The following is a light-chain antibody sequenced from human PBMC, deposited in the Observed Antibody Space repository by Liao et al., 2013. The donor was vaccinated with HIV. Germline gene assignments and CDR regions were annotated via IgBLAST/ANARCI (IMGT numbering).Light chain of an antibody. Sequence: SYELTQPPSVSVSPGQTASITCSGDKLGDKYACWFQQKPGQSPVLVIYQDSKRPSGIPERFSGSNSGNTATLTISGTQAMDEADYYCQVWDRSALYVFGTGTRVTV. CDR2: QDS. CDR3: QVWDRSALYV. V-gene: IGLV3-1*01. CDR1: KLGDKY. J-gene: IGLJ1*01.